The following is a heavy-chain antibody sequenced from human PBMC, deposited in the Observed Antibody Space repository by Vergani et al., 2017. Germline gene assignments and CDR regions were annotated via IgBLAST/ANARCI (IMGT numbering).Heavy chain of an antibody. Sequence: QVQLQESCPGLVKPSQTLSLTCTVSGGYISSGGYYWSWIRQHPGKGLEWIGYTYYSGSTYYNPSLKGRVTISVDTSKNQFSLKLSSVTAADTAVYYCAREGYDFTTPVDYWGQGTLVTVSS. V-gene: IGHV4-31*03. CDR2: TYYSGST. J-gene: IGHJ4*02. CDR1: GGYISSGGYY. D-gene: IGHD5-12*01. CDR3: AREGYDFTTPVDY.